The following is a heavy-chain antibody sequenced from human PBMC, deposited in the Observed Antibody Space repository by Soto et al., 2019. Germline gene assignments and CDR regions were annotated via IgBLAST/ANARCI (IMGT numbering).Heavy chain of an antibody. V-gene: IGHV1-69*13. D-gene: IGHD5-12*01. CDR1: GGTFSSYA. CDR2: IIPIFGTA. J-gene: IGHJ4*02. CDR3: AREGGGYDLQGPFDY. Sequence: SVKVSCKASGGTFSSYAISWVRQAPGQGLEWMGGIIPIFGTANYAQKFQGRVTITADESTSTAYMELSSLRSEDTAVYYCAREGGGYDLQGPFDYWGQGTLVTVSS.